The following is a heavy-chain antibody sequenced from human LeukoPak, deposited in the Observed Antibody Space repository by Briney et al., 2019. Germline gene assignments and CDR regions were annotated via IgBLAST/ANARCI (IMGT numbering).Heavy chain of an antibody. V-gene: IGHV4-34*01. D-gene: IGHD1-26*01. J-gene: IGHJ5*02. Sequence: SETLSLTCAVYTDSFSNYHWNWIRQTPAKGMEWIGEVNESGGTNISPSLRSRVILSVDTSKNQFSLKLISVTVADTAIYYCARGQGATVPQVGKNWFDPWGQGTRVTVSS. CDR3: ARGQGATVPQVGKNWFDP. CDR1: TDSFSNYH. CDR2: VNESGGT.